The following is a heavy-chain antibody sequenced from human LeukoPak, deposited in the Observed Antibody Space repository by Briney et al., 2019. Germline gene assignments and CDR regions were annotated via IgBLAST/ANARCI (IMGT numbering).Heavy chain of an antibody. D-gene: IGHD3-10*01. CDR2: ISAYNGNT. CDR1: GYTFTSYG. Sequence: ASVKVSCEASGYTFTSYGISWVRQAPGQGLEWMGWISAYNGNTNYAQKLQGRVTMTTDTSTSTAYMELRSLRSDDTAVYYCARDRTYYYGSGSYWVDYWGQGTLVTVSP. CDR3: ARDRTYYYGSGSYWVDY. V-gene: IGHV1-18*01. J-gene: IGHJ4*02.